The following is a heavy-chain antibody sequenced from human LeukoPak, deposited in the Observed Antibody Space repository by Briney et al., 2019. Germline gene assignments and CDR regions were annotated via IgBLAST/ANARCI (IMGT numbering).Heavy chain of an antibody. Sequence: GGSLRLSCAASGFTFSGYAMSWVRQAPGKGLEWVSAISGSGGSTYYADSVKGRFTISRDNSKNTLYLQMNSLRAEDTAVYYCAKQGAMVYYYYMDVWGKGTTVTVSS. CDR1: GFTFSGYA. CDR3: AKQGAMVYYYYMDV. V-gene: IGHV3-23*01. J-gene: IGHJ6*03. D-gene: IGHD5-18*01. CDR2: ISGSGGST.